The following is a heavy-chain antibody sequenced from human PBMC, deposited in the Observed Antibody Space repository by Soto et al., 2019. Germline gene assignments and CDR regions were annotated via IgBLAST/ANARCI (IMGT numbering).Heavy chain of an antibody. D-gene: IGHD1-26*01. V-gene: IGHV5-51*01. J-gene: IGHJ4*02. CDR3: ARGPTTDYFDY. CDR1: GYSVASYW. Sequence: GESLKISFQGSGYSVASYWIGWVRQMPGEGLGGVGIVYRSESDTXXSPPFQGXXTISAYKSTSTXYLQWXRLEAWAPAMYYCARGPTTDYFDYWGQGTLVTDSS. CDR2: VYRSESDT.